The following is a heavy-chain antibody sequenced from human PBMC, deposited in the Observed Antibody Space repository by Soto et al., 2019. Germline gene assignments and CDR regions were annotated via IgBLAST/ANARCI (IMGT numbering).Heavy chain of an antibody. CDR3: TTDLGYCSGGSCYPTIDYYYYYGMDV. Sequence: LSCAGTGFTSSNAFMSWVRQAPGKGLEWVGRIKSKTDDETTDYAAPVKGRFIISRDDSKNTLYLQMNSLKTEDTAVYFCTTDLGYCSGGSCYPTIDYYYYYGMDVWGQGTTVTV. V-gene: IGHV3-15*01. J-gene: IGHJ6*02. CDR1: GFTSSNAF. CDR2: IKSKTDDETT. D-gene: IGHD2-15*01.